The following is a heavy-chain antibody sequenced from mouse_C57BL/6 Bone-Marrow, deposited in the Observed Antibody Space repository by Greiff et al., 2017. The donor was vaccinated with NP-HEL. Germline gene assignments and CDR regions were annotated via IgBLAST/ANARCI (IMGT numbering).Heavy chain of an antibody. CDR2: ISNKDNGYTT. D-gene: IGHD6-1*01. J-gene: IGHJ2*01. CDR1: GFTFTDYY. V-gene: IGHV7-3*01. Sequence: EVQLVESGGGLVQPGGSLSLSCAASGFTFTDYYMSWVRQPPGKALEWFGFISNKDNGYTTDYSASVKARFTTSRATSQTNLYLQINALRAEDSATYYCARYGRDYFDYWGRGTALTVSS. CDR3: ARYGRDYFDY.